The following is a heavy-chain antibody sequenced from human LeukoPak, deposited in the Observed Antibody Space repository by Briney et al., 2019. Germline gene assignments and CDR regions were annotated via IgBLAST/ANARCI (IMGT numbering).Heavy chain of an antibody. CDR2: ISSNGGST. J-gene: IGHJ3*02. Sequence: GGSLRLSCSASGFTFSSYAMHWVRQAPGKGLECVSAISSNGGSTYHADSVKGRFTISRDNSKNTLYLQMSSLRAEDTAVYYCVEDLEGAAAADAFDIWGQGTMVTVSS. D-gene: IGHD6-13*01. CDR3: VEDLEGAAAADAFDI. CDR1: GFTFSSYA. V-gene: IGHV3-64D*06.